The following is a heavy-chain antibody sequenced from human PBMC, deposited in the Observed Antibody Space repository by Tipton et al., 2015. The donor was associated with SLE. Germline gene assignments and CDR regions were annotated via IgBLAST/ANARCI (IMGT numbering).Heavy chain of an antibody. CDR1: GGSISSGSYY. D-gene: IGHD6-13*01. CDR3: ASGYSSSWTGYYYYYGMDV. CDR2: IYYSGST. V-gene: IGHV4-61*01. J-gene: IGHJ6*02. Sequence: TLSLTCTVSGGSISSGSYYWSWIRQPPGKGLEWIGYIYYSGSTNYNPSLKSRVTISVDTSKNQFSLKLSSVTAADTAVYYCASGYSSSWTGYYYYYGMDVWGQGTTVTVSS.